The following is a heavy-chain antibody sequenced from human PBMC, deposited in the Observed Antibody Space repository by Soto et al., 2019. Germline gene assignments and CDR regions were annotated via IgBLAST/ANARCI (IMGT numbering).Heavy chain of an antibody. J-gene: IGHJ6*02. CDR2: ISSSGSTI. CDR3: ARRGSSDYYYYYGMDV. D-gene: IGHD6-6*01. Sequence: GGSLRLSCAASGFTFSDYYMSWIRQAPGKGLEWVSYISSSGSTIYYADSVKGRFTISRDNAKNSLYLQMNSLGAEDTAVYYCARRGSSDYYYYYGMDVWGQGTTVTVSS. CDR1: GFTFSDYY. V-gene: IGHV3-11*01.